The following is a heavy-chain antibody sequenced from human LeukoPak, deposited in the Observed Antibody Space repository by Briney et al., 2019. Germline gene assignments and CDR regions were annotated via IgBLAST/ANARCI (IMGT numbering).Heavy chain of an antibody. CDR3: ATVYSYGYSYYFDY. V-gene: IGHV1-24*01. D-gene: IGHD5-18*01. Sequence: ASVKVSCKASGYTSTSYGISWVRQAPGQGLEWMGGFDPEDGETIYAQKFQGRVTMTEDTSTDTAYMELSSLRSEDTAVYYCATVYSYGYSYYFDYWGQGTLVTVSS. J-gene: IGHJ4*02. CDR1: GYTSTSYG. CDR2: FDPEDGET.